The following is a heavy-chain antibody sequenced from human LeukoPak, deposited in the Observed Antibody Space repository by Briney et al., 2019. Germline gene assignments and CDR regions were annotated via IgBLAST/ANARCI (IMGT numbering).Heavy chain of an antibody. V-gene: IGHV4-34*01. CDR1: GGSFSGYY. Sequence: PSETLSLTCAVYGGSFSGYYWSWIRQPPGKGLEWIGEINHSGSTNYNPSLKSRVTISVDTSKNQFSLKLSSVTAADTAVYYCAVGSYYDFWSGAVRWFDPWGQGTLVTASS. CDR2: INHSGST. CDR3: AVGSYYDFWSGAVRWFDP. D-gene: IGHD3-3*01. J-gene: IGHJ5*02.